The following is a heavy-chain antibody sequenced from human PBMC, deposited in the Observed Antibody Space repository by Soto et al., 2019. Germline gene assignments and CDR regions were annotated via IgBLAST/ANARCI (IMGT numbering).Heavy chain of an antibody. V-gene: IGHV3-30-3*01. CDR1: GFTFSSYA. Sequence: PGGSLRLSCAASGFTFSSYAMHCVRQAPGKGLEWVAVISYDGSNKYYADSVKGRFTISRDNSKNTLYLQMNSLRAEDTAVYYCARDFGYAALGSSSYYFDYWGQGTLVTVSS. CDR2: ISYDGSNK. J-gene: IGHJ4*02. D-gene: IGHD6-13*01. CDR3: ARDFGYAALGSSSYYFDY.